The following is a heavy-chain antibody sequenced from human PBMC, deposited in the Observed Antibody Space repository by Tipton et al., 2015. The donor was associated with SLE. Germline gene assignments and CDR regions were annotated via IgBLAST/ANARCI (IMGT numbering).Heavy chain of an antibody. CDR1: GGSISSYY. V-gene: IGHV4-4*07. Sequence: TLSLTCTVSGGSISSYYWSWIRQPAGKGLEWIGRIYTSGSTNYNPSLKSRVTMSVDTSKNQFFLTLNSVTAADTAVYYCAREGRGAAAGMDVWGQGTTVTVSS. CDR3: AREGRGAAAGMDV. D-gene: IGHD6-13*01. J-gene: IGHJ6*02. CDR2: IYTSGST.